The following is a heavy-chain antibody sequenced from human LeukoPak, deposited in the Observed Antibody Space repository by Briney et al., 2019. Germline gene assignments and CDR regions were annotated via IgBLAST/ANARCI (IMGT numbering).Heavy chain of an antibody. CDR2: ISGTAAST. D-gene: IGHD3-9*01. J-gene: IGHJ4*02. CDR1: GFTFSAYA. CDR3: AKGVRFLDWWMLDY. V-gene: IGHV3-23*01. Sequence: GGSLRVSCAASGFTFSAYALSWVRQAPGKWLECVSAISGTAASTYYADSVKGRFTISRDNSKSTLYLQMNSLRGEDTAIYYCAKGVRFLDWWMLDYWGQGSLVTVSS.